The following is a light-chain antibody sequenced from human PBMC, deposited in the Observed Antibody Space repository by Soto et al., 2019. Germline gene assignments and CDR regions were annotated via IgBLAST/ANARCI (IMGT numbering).Light chain of an antibody. CDR3: ISYTSSSPYV. CDR2: DVS. Sequence: QSVLTQTPYVSGCPLQPIPNSCTVTSIYVGGYNYVSWYQHHPVKAPDLIIFDVSNRPSGISNRFSGSKSGNTASLTISGLQAEDEADYYCISYTSSSPYVFGTGTKVTVL. CDR1: SIYVGGYNY. J-gene: IGLJ1*01. V-gene: IGLV2-14*03.